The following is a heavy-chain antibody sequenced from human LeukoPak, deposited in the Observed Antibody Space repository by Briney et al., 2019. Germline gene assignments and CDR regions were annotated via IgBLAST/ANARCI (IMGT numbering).Heavy chain of an antibody. D-gene: IGHD3-9*01. J-gene: IGHJ4*02. V-gene: IGHV3-7*01. CDR2: IKQDGSEK. CDR3: ARADIYYDILTGYQYGPFDY. Sequence: PGGSLRLSCAASGFTFSSYWMSWVRQAPGKGLEWVANIKQDGSEKYYVDSVKGRFTISRDNAKNSLYLQMNSLRAEDTAVYYCARADIYYDILTGYQYGPFDYWGQGTLVTVSS. CDR1: GFTFSSYW.